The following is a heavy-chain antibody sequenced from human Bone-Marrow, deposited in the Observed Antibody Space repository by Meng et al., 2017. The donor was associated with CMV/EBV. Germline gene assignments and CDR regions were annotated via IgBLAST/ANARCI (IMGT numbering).Heavy chain of an antibody. D-gene: IGHD5-12*01. J-gene: IGHJ4*02. Sequence: GGSLRLSCAASGFTFSSYWMSWVRQAPGKGLEWVSSISSSSSYIYYADSVKGRFTISRDNAKNSLYLQMNSLRAEDTAVYYCAREGAQWLRIGRPFDYWGQGTLVTVSS. CDR1: GFTFSSYW. CDR2: ISSSSSYI. V-gene: IGHV3-21*01. CDR3: AREGAQWLRIGRPFDY.